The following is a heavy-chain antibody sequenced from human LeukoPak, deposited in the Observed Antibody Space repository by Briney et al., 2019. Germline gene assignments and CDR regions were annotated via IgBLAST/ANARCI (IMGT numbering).Heavy chain of an antibody. Sequence: GGSLRLSCAASGFTFSSNWMHWVRQAPGKGLVWVSRINEDGSTTNYADSVKGRSTIFRDNAKNTLYLQMNSLRAEDTAVYYCALGIRADYWGQGTLVTVSS. V-gene: IGHV3-74*01. D-gene: IGHD3-10*01. J-gene: IGHJ4*02. CDR3: ALGIRADY. CDR2: INEDGSTT. CDR1: GFTFSSNW.